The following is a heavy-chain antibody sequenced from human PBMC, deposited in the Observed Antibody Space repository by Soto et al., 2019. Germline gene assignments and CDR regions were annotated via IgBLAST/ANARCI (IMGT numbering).Heavy chain of an antibody. V-gene: IGHV5-51*01. CDR2: IYPGDSDT. Sequence: GESLNLSCTGSGYSFTSYLIGWVRLMPGKGLEWMGIIYPGDSDTRYSPSFQGQVTISADKSISTAYLQWSSLTASDTAMYYCASTHYTILTGYYRDYWGQGTLVTVSS. D-gene: IGHD3-9*01. CDR1: GYSFTSYL. CDR3: ASTHYTILTGYYRDY. J-gene: IGHJ4*02.